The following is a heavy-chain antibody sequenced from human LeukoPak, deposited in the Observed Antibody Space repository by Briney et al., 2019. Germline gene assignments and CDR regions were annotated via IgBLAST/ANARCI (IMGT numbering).Heavy chain of an antibody. V-gene: IGHV3-74*01. CDR1: GVTLSSYW. Sequence: PGGSLRLSCAASGVTLSSYWMHCVRQAPGKGLVWVSRINSDGSSTTYADSVKGRFTISRDNAKNTLYLQMNSLRAEDTGVYYCARIASHSSSWYDGGYWGQGTLVTVSS. J-gene: IGHJ4*02. D-gene: IGHD6-13*01. CDR3: ARIASHSSSWYDGGY. CDR2: INSDGSST.